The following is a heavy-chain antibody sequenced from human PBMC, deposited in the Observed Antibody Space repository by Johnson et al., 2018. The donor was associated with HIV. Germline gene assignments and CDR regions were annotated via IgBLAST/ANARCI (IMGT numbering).Heavy chain of an antibody. CDR2: IYSGGTT. V-gene: IGHV3-15*01. J-gene: IGHJ3*02. CDR3: TTDPYGGRRDAFDI. CDR1: GFTFSSYG. D-gene: IGHD1-26*01. Sequence: VQLVESGGGVVQPGRSLRLSCAASGFTFSSYGMHWVRQAPGKGLEWVAVIYSGGTTDYAAPVKGRFTLSRDDSKNMLHLQMNSLKTEDTAVYYCTTDPYGGRRDAFDIWGQGTMVTVSS.